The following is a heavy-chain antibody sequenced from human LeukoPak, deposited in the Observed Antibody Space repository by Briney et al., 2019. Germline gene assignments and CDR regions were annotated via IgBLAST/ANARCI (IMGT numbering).Heavy chain of an antibody. CDR2: ISAYNGNT. CDR1: GYTFTSYY. CDR3: ARGLPYYYDSSGYSAAYYFDY. V-gene: IGHV1-18*04. J-gene: IGHJ4*02. D-gene: IGHD3-22*01. Sequence: ASVKVSCKASGYTFTSYYMHWVRQAPGQGLEWMGWISAYNGNTNYAQKLQGRVTVTTDTSTSTAYMELRSLSSDDTAVYYCARGLPYYYDSSGYSAAYYFDYWGQGTLVTVSS.